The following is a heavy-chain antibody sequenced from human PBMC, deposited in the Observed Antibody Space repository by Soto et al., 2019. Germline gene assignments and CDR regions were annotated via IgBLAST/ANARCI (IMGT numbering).Heavy chain of an antibody. CDR1: GGTFSSYA. Sequence: QVQLVQSGAEVKKPGSSVKVSCKAPGGTFSSYAISWVRQAPGQGLEWMGGIIPIFGTANYAQKFQGRVTITADESTSTAYMELSSLRSEDTAVYYCARVLVPVVPAATQYYFDYWGQGTLVTVSS. CDR3: ARVLVPVVPAATQYYFDY. D-gene: IGHD2-2*01. V-gene: IGHV1-69*01. CDR2: IIPIFGTA. J-gene: IGHJ4*02.